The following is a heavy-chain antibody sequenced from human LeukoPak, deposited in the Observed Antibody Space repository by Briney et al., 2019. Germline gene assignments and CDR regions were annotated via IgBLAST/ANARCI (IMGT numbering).Heavy chain of an antibody. CDR1: GGSVNSGIYY. V-gene: IGHV4-61*01. Sequence: SETLSLTCTVSGGSVNSGIYYWNWIRQPPGKGLEWIGHIDYSGSTYYNPSLKSRVTISLDTSKKRFSLKLSSVTAADTAVYYCARDRGNWFDPWGQGTLVTVS. CDR3: ARDRGNWFDP. CDR2: IDYSGST. J-gene: IGHJ5*02.